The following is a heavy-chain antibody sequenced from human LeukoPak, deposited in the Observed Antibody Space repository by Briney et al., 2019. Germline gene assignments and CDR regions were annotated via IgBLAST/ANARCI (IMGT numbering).Heavy chain of an antibody. D-gene: IGHD4-23*01. V-gene: IGHV5-51*01. J-gene: IGHJ4*02. CDR2: IYPGDSDT. Sequence: GESLKISFKGSGYSFTSYWVAWVRQMPGKGLEWMGVIYPGDSDTRYSPSFQGQVTISADKSISTAYLQWSSLKASDTAMYYCAGHPNYGGNPGPVDYWGQGTLVTVSS. CDR1: GYSFTSYW. CDR3: AGHPNYGGNPGPVDY.